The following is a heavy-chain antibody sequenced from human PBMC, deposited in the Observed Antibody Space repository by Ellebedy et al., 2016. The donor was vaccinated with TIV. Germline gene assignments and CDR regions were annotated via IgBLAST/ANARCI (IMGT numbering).Heavy chain of an antibody. J-gene: IGHJ6*02. CDR1: GGIFSSYA. V-gene: IGHV1-69*04. Sequence: SVKVSCKASGGIFSSYAISWVRPAPGQGLEWMGRIIPIRGIANYAQKFQGRVTITADKSTSTAYMELSSLRSEDTAVYYCARGTYYDFWSGEDYYYYYGMDVWGQGTTVTVSS. CDR3: ARGTYYDFWSGEDYYYYYGMDV. CDR2: IIPIRGIA. D-gene: IGHD3-3*01.